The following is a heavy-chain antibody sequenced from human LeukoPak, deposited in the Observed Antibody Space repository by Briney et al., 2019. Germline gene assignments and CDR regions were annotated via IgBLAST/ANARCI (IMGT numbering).Heavy chain of an antibody. CDR2: ISAYNGNT. Sequence: ASVKVSCKASGYTFTSYGISWVRQAPGQGLEWMGWISAYNGNTNYAQKLQGRVTMTTDTSTSTAYMELRSLRSDDTAVYYCARDSRGSTRKNYYYYGVDVWGQGTTVTVSS. CDR1: GYTFTSYG. D-gene: IGHD6-13*01. CDR3: ARDSRGSTRKNYYYYGVDV. J-gene: IGHJ6*02. V-gene: IGHV1-18*01.